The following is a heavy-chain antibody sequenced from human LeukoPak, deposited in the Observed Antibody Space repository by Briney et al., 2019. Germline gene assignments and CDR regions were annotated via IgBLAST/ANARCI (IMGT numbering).Heavy chain of an antibody. J-gene: IGHJ6*02. CDR2: IYYSGGT. CDR1: GGSVSSGSYY. D-gene: IGHD2-2*02. CDR3: ARAAGYCSSTSCYSYYYGMDV. Sequence: SETLSLTYTVSGGSVSSGSYYWSWIRQPPGKGLEWIGYIYYSGGTNYNPSLKSRVTISVDTSKNQFSLKLSSVAAADTAVYYCARAAGYCSSTSCYSYYYGMDVWGQGTTVTVSS. V-gene: IGHV4-61*01.